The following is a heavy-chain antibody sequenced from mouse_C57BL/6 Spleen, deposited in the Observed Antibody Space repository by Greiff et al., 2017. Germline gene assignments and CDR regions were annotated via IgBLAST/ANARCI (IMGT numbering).Heavy chain of an antibody. CDR1: GFTFSSYA. D-gene: IGHD1-1*02. Sequence: EVNVVESGGGLVKPGGSLKLSCAASGFTFSSYAMSWVRQTPEKRLEWVATISDGGSYTYYPDNVKGRFTISRDNAKNNLYLQMSHLKSEDTAMYYCARDREGLWPTMDYWGQGTSVTVSS. V-gene: IGHV5-4*01. J-gene: IGHJ4*01. CDR2: ISDGGSYT. CDR3: ARDREGLWPTMDY.